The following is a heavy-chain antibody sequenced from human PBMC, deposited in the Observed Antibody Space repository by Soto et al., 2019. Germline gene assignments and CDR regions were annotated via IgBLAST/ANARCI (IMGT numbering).Heavy chain of an antibody. Sequence: QVQLQESGPGLVKPSETLSLTCTVSGGSVSSGSYYWSWIRQPPGKGLEWIGYIYYSGSTNYNASLNGRVTLPVDTSKNQFSLQLSSVTAADTAVYYCAREPGYYYDSSGYYYGIDYWGQGTLVTVSS. J-gene: IGHJ4*02. CDR1: GGSVSSGSYY. CDR2: IYYSGST. D-gene: IGHD3-22*01. CDR3: AREPGYYYDSSGYYYGIDY. V-gene: IGHV4-61*01.